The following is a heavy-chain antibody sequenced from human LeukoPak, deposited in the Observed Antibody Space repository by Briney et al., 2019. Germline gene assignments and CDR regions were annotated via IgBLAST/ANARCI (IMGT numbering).Heavy chain of an antibody. CDR3: ASAYGSGSYYMG. CDR1: GFTFSGYA. CDR2: ISAGGSNT. V-gene: IGHV3-23*01. Sequence: GGSLRLSCAASGFTFSGYAMSWVRQAPGKGLEWVSTISAGGSNTYYADSVKGRFTISRDNSKNTLYLQMNSLRAEDTAVYYCASAYGSGSYYMGWGQGTLVTVSS. D-gene: IGHD3-10*01. J-gene: IGHJ4*02.